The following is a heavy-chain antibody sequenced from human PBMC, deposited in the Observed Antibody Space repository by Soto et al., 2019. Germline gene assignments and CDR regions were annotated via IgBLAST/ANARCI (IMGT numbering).Heavy chain of an antibody. Sequence: QVQLQESGPGLVKPSGTLSLTCAVSSGSISSSNWWSWVRQPPGKGLEWIGEIYHSGSTNYNPSHKGRVYKPLNKSKNQFSLKVSSVTAADTAVYYCARVGGEYCSGGSCYSAPLIYYYYYRDVWGKGTTVTVSS. CDR3: ARVGGEYCSGGSCYSAPLIYYYYYRDV. V-gene: IGHV4-4*02. CDR2: IYHSGST. J-gene: IGHJ6*03. CDR1: SGSISSSNW. D-gene: IGHD2-15*01.